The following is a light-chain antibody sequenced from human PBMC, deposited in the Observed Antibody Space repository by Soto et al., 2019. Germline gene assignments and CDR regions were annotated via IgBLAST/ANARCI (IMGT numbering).Light chain of an antibody. Sequence: EIVMTQSPATLSVSPWESATLSCRSSQNIRNNLAWYQQKPGQAPRLLISDTSTRATGIPARFSGSGSGTEFTLTISSLQSEDFAVYYCQQYNNWPPWTFGQGTKVDIK. V-gene: IGKV3-15*01. J-gene: IGKJ1*01. CDR1: QNIRNN. CDR3: QQYNNWPPWT. CDR2: DTS.